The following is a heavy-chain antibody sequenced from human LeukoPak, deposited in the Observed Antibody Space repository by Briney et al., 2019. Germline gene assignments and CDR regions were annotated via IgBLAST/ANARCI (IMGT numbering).Heavy chain of an antibody. CDR2: ISYDGSNK. V-gene: IGHV3-30-3*01. CDR1: GFTFSYYT. Sequence: GGSLRLSCAASGFTFSYYTMHWVRQAPGKGLEWVAVISYDGSNKYYADSVKGRFTISRDNSKNTLYLQMNNLRAEDTAVYYCARVLNYYDSSGYYFSYWGQGTLVIGSS. J-gene: IGHJ4*02. CDR3: ARVLNYYDSSGYYFSY. D-gene: IGHD3-22*01.